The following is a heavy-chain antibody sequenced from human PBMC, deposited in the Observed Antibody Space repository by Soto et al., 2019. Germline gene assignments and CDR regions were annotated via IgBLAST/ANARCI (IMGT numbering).Heavy chain of an antibody. Sequence: PGGSLRLSCAASGFTFSSYAMSWVRQAPGKGLEWVSAISGSGGSTYYADSVKGRFTISRDNSKNTLYLQMNSLRAEDTAVYYCAKLPGVYYYGFTAESYFDYWGQGTLVSVSS. CDR3: AKLPGVYYYGFTAESYFDY. V-gene: IGHV3-23*01. CDR2: ISGSGGST. D-gene: IGHD3-10*01. J-gene: IGHJ4*02. CDR1: GFTFSSYA.